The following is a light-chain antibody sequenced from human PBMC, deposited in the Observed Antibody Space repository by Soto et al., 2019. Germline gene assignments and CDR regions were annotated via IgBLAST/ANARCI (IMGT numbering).Light chain of an antibody. CDR1: NNDVGAYPY. CDR2: EVT. J-gene: IGLJ2*01. V-gene: IGLV2-14*01. Sequence: QSALTQPASVSGSPGQSITISCTGTNNDVGAYPYVSWYQQHPGTAPKLIIYEVTNRPSGISDRFSGSKSGNTASQTISGLQAEDESDYYCSSFATSGTTVIFGGGTKVTVL. CDR3: SSFATSGTTVI.